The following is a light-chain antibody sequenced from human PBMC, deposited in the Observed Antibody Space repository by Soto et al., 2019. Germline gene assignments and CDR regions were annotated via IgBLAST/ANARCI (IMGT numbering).Light chain of an antibody. Sequence: QSALTQPASVSGSPGQSITVSCTGSSSDFGDDKYVSWYQQQPGKGPNLLIYGVNSRPSGISNRFSGSKSGNTASLTISGVQGEDGAEYFCGSFTTSRIWVFGGGTKLTVL. V-gene: IGLV2-14*01. CDR2: GVN. J-gene: IGLJ3*02. CDR3: GSFTTSRIWV. CDR1: SSDFGDDKY.